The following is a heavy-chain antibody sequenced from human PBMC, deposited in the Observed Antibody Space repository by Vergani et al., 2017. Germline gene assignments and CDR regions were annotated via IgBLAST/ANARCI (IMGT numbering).Heavy chain of an antibody. V-gene: IGHV3-11*01. CDR2: ISSSGSTI. Sequence: QVQLVESGGGLVNPGGPLRLPCAASGFTFSDYYMSWIRQAPGKGLEWVSYISSSGSTIYYADSVKGRFTIARDNAKNSLYLQMNSLRAEDTAVYYCARARVPAAIRSPIDYWGRGTLVTVSS. CDR1: GFTFSDYY. D-gene: IGHD2-2*02. CDR3: ARARVPAAIRSPIDY. J-gene: IGHJ4*02.